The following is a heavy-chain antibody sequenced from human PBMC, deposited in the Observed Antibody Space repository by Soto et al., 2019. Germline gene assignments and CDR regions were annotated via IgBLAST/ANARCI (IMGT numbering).Heavy chain of an antibody. V-gene: IGHV3-33*01. J-gene: IGHJ4*02. CDR1: GFMFSNHG. CDR3: VRGDNWNDEASDY. Sequence: QVQLVESGGGVVQPGRSLRLSGAASGFMFSNHGMHLVRQAPGKGLEWVAVIWSDGNNRYYADSVKGRFTISRDNSKNTVYLQMNSLRGEDTAVYYCVRGDNWNDEASDYWGQGTLVTVSS. CDR2: IWSDGNNR. D-gene: IGHD1-1*01.